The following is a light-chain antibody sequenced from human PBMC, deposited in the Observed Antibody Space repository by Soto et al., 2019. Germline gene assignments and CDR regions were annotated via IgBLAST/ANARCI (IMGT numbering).Light chain of an antibody. CDR3: QQYNNWPGWT. CDR2: GAS. Sequence: EIVMTQSPATLSVSPGESATLSCRASQSVSSNLAWYQQKPGQAPRLLIYGASTRATGIPARFSGSGSGTEFTLTISSLQSEDFAVYYCQQYNNWPGWTFGQGTKVEIK. CDR1: QSVSSN. J-gene: IGKJ1*01. V-gene: IGKV3-15*01.